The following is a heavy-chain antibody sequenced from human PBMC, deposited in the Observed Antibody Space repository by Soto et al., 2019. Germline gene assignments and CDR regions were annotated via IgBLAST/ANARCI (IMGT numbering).Heavy chain of an antibody. J-gene: IGHJ4*01. Sequence: SQTLSLTCAISGDNVSSNRAAWNLIRQSPSRGLEGLGRTYYRSKWYNDYAVSVKSRITINPDTSKNQFSLQLDSVAPEDKAVYYRATRHWNPPPRRLQYCGQGNPVPVSS. V-gene: IGHV6-1*01. CDR2: TYYRSKWYN. CDR1: GDNVSSNRAA. CDR3: ATRHWNPPPRRLQY. D-gene: IGHD1-1*01.